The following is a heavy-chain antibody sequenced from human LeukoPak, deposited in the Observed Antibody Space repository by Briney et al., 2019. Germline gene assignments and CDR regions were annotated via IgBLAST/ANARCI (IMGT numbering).Heavy chain of an antibody. CDR1: GFTFSDYY. D-gene: IGHD1-7*01. CDR2: ISYDGSNK. Sequence: GGSLRLSCAASGFTFSDYYMSWIRQAPGKGLEWVAVISYDGSNKYYADSVKGRFTISRDNSKNTLYLQMNSLRAEDTAVYYCASLELLGYWGQGTLVTVSS. J-gene: IGHJ4*02. V-gene: IGHV3-30-3*01. CDR3: ASLELLGY.